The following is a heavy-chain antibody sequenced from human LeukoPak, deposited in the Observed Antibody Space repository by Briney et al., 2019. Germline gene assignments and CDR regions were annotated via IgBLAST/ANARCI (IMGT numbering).Heavy chain of an antibody. Sequence: PGGSLRLSCAASGFTFTSYAMDWVRQAPGKGLEWVSVIIGNGVTTYYADSVKGRFTISRDNSKNTVFLQVNSLRAEDTAVYYCTTVPYESLGYWGQGTRVTVSS. J-gene: IGHJ4*02. CDR3: TTVPYESLGY. CDR2: IIGNGVTT. V-gene: IGHV3-23*01. CDR1: GFTFTSYA. D-gene: IGHD5-12*01.